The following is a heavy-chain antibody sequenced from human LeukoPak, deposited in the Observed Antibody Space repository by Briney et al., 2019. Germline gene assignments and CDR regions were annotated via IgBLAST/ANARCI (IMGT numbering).Heavy chain of an antibody. J-gene: IGHJ5*02. CDR3: ARINHNWFDP. V-gene: IGHV4-59*01. D-gene: IGHD1-14*01. CDR1: GVSISSYY. CDR2: IYYSGST. Sequence: SETLSLTCTVSGVSISSYYWSWIRQPPGKGLEWIGYIYYSGSTNYNPSLKSRVTISVDTSKNQFSLKLSSVTAADTAVYYCARINHNWFDPWGQGTLVTVSS.